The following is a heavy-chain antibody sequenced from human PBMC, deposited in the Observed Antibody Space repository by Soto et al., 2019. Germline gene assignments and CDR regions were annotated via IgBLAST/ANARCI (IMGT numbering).Heavy chain of an antibody. V-gene: IGHV4-31*03. Sequence: SETLSLTCTVSGGSISSGGYYWSWIRQHPGKGLEWIGYIYYSGGTYYNPSLKSRVTISVDTSKNQFSLKLSSVTAADTAVYYCARDRGYCSGGSCYLHWFDPWGQGTLVTVSS. CDR1: GGSISSGGYY. CDR2: IYYSGGT. CDR3: ARDRGYCSGGSCYLHWFDP. J-gene: IGHJ5*02. D-gene: IGHD2-15*01.